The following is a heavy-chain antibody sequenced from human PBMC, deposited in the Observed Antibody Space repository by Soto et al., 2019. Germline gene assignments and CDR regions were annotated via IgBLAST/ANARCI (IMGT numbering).Heavy chain of an antibody. CDR2: ISGSGGST. Sequence: GSLRLSCAASGFTFSSYAMSWVRQAPGKGLEWVSAISGSGGSTYYADSVKGRFTISRDNSKNTLYLQMNSLRAEDTAVYYCAKYSVMTNYYYGMDVWGQGTTVTVSS. D-gene: IGHD4-4*01. J-gene: IGHJ6*02. CDR3: AKYSVMTNYYYGMDV. V-gene: IGHV3-23*01. CDR1: GFTFSSYA.